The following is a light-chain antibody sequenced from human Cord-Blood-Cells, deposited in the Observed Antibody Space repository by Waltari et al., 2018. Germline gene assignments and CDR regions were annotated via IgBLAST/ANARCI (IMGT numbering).Light chain of an antibody. CDR3: SSYTSSSTLV. V-gene: IGLV2-14*01. CDR1: SSAVGGYNY. CDR2: DVS. Sequence: QSALTQPASASGSPGQSITIPFTATSSAVGGYNYVSWYQQHPGKAPKLMIYDVSNRPSGVSNRFSGSKSGNTASLTISGLQAEDEADYYCSSYTSSSTLVFGGGTKLTVL. J-gene: IGLJ2*01.